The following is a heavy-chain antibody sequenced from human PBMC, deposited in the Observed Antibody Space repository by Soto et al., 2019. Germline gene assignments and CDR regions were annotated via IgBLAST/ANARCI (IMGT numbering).Heavy chain of an antibody. J-gene: IGHJ6*02. CDR1: GDSISTGGFY. CDR3: ARKNDFSSDSYYYPALDV. D-gene: IGHD3-3*01. V-gene: IGHV4-31*03. CDR2: IYRSGNA. Sequence: QVQLQESGPGLVKPSQTLSLTCTVSGDSISTGGFYWSWIRQRPGKGLEWVGYIYRSGNAYYNPSLETRLTKSVDKAKNKFSLKVSAVTAADTAVYYCARKNDFSSDSYYYPALDVWGQGTTVIVSS.